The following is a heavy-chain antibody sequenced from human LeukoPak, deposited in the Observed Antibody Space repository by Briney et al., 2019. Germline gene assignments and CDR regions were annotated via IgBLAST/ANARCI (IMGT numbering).Heavy chain of an antibody. Sequence: SETLSLTCTVSGGSISSYYWSWIRQPPGKGLEWIGYIYYSGSTNYNPSLKSRITISVDTSKNQFSLKLSSVTAADTAVYYCARVAAAGNDYWGQGTLVTVSS. CDR1: GGSISSYY. D-gene: IGHD6-13*01. J-gene: IGHJ4*02. V-gene: IGHV4-59*01. CDR3: ARVAAAGNDY. CDR2: IYYSGST.